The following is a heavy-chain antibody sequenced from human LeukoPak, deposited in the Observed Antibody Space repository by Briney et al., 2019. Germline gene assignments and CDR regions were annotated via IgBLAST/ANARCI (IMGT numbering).Heavy chain of an antibody. CDR3: ARDGDCSSTSCYSSDY. J-gene: IGHJ4*02. CDR1: GYTFTSYG. CDR2: ISAYNGNT. D-gene: IGHD2-2*01. V-gene: IGHV1-18*01. Sequence: GASVTVSFKASGYTFTSYGISWVRQAPGQGLEWMGWISAYNGNTNYAQRLQGRVTMTTDTSTSTAYMELRSLRSDDTAVYYCARDGDCSSTSCYSSDYWGQGTLVTVSS.